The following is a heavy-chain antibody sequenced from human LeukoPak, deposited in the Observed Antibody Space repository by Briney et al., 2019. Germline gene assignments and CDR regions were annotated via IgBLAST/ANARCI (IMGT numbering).Heavy chain of an antibody. CDR1: GFTFSDYY. CDR3: ARKDSSGWSFDY. V-gene: IGHV3-11*01. CDR2: ISSSGSTI. D-gene: IGHD6-19*01. J-gene: IGHJ4*02. Sequence: GGSLRLSCAASGFTFSDYYMSWIRQAPGKGLEWVSYISSSGSTIYYADSVKGRFTISRDNAKNSLYMQMNSLRAEDTAVYYCARKDSSGWSFDYWGQGTLVTVSS.